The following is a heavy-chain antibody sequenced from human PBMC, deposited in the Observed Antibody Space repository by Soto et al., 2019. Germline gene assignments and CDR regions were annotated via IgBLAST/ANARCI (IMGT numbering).Heavy chain of an antibody. J-gene: IGHJ4*02. Sequence: GGSLRLSCAASGFTFSDYYMSWIRQAPGKGLEWVSYISSSGGTIYYADSVKGRFTISRDNAQNSLYLQMNSLRAEDTAVFYCARADHYYGSGGYYFDYWGQGALVTVSS. CDR1: GFTFSDYY. CDR3: ARADHYYGSGGYYFDY. V-gene: IGHV3-11*01. CDR2: ISSSGGTI. D-gene: IGHD3-22*01.